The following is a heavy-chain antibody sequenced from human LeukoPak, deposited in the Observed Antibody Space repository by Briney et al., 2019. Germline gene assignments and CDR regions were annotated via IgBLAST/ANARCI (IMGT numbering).Heavy chain of an antibody. J-gene: IGHJ3*02. CDR1: GFIFSNYE. D-gene: IGHD3/OR15-3a*01. Sequence: GGSLRLSCAASGFIFSNYEMNWVRQTPGKGLEWVSYISDHGKSRNYVDSVKGRFTISRDNAKNALHLQMNSLTAEDTAVYYCVLDLFSSFAFDIWGQGTMVTVSS. CDR3: VLDLFSSFAFDI. CDR2: ISDHGKSR. V-gene: IGHV3-48*03.